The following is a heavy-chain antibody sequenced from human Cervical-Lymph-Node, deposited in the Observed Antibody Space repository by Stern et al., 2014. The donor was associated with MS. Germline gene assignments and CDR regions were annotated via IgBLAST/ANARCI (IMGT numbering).Heavy chain of an antibody. CDR3: TILSGPFDH. CDR2: INRDGSTT. V-gene: IGHV3-74*02. CDR1: GFTFSNSW. D-gene: IGHD3-10*01. J-gene: IGHJ4*02. Sequence: EVQLVESGGGLVQPGGSLRLSCAASGFTFSNSWMHWVRQAPGQGLVWVSRINRDGSTTTYADSVKGRFTIYRDNAKNTLYLQMSSLRAEDTAVYYCTILSGPFDHWGQGTLVTVSS.